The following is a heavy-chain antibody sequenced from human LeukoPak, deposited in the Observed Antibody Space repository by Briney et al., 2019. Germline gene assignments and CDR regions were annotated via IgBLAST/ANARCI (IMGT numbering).Heavy chain of an antibody. J-gene: IGHJ4*02. CDR2: INQGDSGN. V-gene: IGHV3-7*01. Sequence: GCSVRLSCPPCGFTFSNYWMLWVRQAAAEGLEWVANINQGDSGNYYLDSVKGRFSISRDDAKNSLFLQMDSLRADDTAVYYCARDRRSSAGSYFWGQGTRVTVSS. CDR1: GFTFSNYW. CDR3: ARDRRSSAGSYF. D-gene: IGHD6-13*01.